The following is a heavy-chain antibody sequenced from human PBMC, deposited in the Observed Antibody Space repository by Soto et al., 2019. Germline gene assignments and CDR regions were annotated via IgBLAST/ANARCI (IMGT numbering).Heavy chain of an antibody. J-gene: IGHJ6*02. CDR1: GYTFTSYY. V-gene: IGHV1-46*01. CDR3: ARGRVLYYLHYYYYYGMDV. CDR2: INPSGGST. D-gene: IGHD2-8*01. Sequence: ASVKVSCKASGYTFTSYYMHWVRQAPGQGLEWMGIINPSGGSTSYAQKFQGRVTMTRDTSTSTAYMELSSLRSEDTAVYYCARGRVLYYLHYYYYYGMDVWGQGITVTVSS.